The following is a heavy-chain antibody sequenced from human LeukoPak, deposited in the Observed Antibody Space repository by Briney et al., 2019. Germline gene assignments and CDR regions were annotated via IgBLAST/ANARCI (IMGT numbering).Heavy chain of an antibody. CDR2: ISGSGGST. D-gene: IGHD5-18*01. J-gene: IGHJ3*02. CDR3: ARGAYSYGPYDALDI. Sequence: GGSLRLSCAASGFIFSSYAMSWVRQAPGKGLEWVSTISGSGGSTYYADSVKGRFTISRDNSRNTLYLEMNSLGAEDTAMYYCARGAYSYGPYDALDIWGQGTMVTVSS. V-gene: IGHV3-23*01. CDR1: GFIFSSYA.